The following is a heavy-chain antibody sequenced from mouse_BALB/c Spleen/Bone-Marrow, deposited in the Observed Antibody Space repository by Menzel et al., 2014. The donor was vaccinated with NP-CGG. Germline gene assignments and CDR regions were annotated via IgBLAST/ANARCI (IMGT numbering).Heavy chain of an antibody. J-gene: IGHJ3*01. CDR3: ARSRTVVDTALIY. CDR2: IDPSTGYT. CDR1: GYTFTIYW. V-gene: IGHV1-7*01. Sequence: VKLQESGAELAKPGASVKMSCKASGYTFTIYWMHWVKQRPGQGLEWIGYIDPSTGYTEYNQKFKDKATLTADKSSSTAYIQLSNLISEDSAVYYCARSRTVVDTALIYWGQGTLVTVSA. D-gene: IGHD1-1*01.